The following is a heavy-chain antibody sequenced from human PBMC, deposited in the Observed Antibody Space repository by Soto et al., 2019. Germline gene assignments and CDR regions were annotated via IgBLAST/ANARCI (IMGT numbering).Heavy chain of an antibody. CDR3: ARGAHDFWSGYSEYNWFDP. V-gene: IGHV1-46*01. D-gene: IGHD3-3*01. CDR1: GYTFTSYY. Sequence: ASVKVSCKASGYTFTSYYMHWVRQAPGQGLEWMGIINPSGGSTSYAQKFQGRVTMTRDTSTSTVYVELSSLRSEDTAVYYCARGAHDFWSGYSEYNWFDPWGQGTLVTVSS. J-gene: IGHJ5*02. CDR2: INPSGGST.